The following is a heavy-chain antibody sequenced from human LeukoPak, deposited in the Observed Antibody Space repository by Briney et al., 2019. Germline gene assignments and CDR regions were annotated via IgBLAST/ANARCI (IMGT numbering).Heavy chain of an antibody. D-gene: IGHD3-3*02. V-gene: IGHV4-4*09. J-gene: IGHJ6*03. CDR3: ARSGGRGPQPARDIFGVGKGRPYYYYYMDV. CDR2: IYTSGST. Sequence: PSETLSLTCTVSGGSISSYYWSWIRQPPGKGLEWIGYIYTSGSTNYNPSLKSRVTISVDTSKNQFSLKLSSVTAADTAVYYCARSGGRGPQPARDIFGVGKGRPYYYYYMDVWGKGTTVTVSS. CDR1: GGSISSYY.